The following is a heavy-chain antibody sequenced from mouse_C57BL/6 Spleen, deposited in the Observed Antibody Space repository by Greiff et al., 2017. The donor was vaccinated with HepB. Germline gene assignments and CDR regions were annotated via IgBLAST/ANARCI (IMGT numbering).Heavy chain of an antibody. CDR2: IHPNSGST. J-gene: IGHJ2*01. Sequence: QVQLKQPGAELVKPGASVKLSCKASGYTFTSYWMHWVKQRPGQGLEWIGMIHPNSGSTNYNEKFKSKATLTVDKSSSTAYMQLSSLTSEDSAVYYCARSGGITTVVGRDYFDYWGQGTTLTVSS. V-gene: IGHV1-64*01. CDR1: GYTFTSYW. D-gene: IGHD1-1*01. CDR3: ARSGGITTVVGRDYFDY.